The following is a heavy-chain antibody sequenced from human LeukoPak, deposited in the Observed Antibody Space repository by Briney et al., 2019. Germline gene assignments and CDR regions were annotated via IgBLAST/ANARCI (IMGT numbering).Heavy chain of an antibody. CDR1: GFTFSTYW. J-gene: IGHJ4*02. D-gene: IGHD6-13*01. CDR3: ARGETSSSWSTFDY. Sequence: PVGSLRLSCAASGFTFSTYWMHWVRQVPGKGPVWVSRINGEATTTLYADSVKGRFTISRDNAKNTVYLQMNNLRVEDTAMYYCARGETSSSWSTFDYWGQGKLVTVSS. V-gene: IGHV3-74*01. CDR2: INGEATTT.